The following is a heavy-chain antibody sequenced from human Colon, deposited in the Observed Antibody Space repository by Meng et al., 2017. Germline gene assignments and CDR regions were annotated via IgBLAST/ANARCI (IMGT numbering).Heavy chain of an antibody. V-gene: IGHV1-8*01. J-gene: IGHJ5*01. CDR2: MNPNNGNT. CDR3: ARTAMLDS. D-gene: IGHD2-2*01. CDR1: GYTFTSSD. Sequence: QVQLVQSGAEVRNPGASVKVTCKASGYTFTSSDINWVRQATGRGLEWLGWMNPNNGNTGSAQKFQGRVSMTRDTSIGTAYMELSGLTSEDTAVYYCARTAMLDSWGQGTLVTASS.